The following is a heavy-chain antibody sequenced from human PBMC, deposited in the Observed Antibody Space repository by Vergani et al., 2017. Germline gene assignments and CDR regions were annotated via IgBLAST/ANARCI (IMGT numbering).Heavy chain of an antibody. D-gene: IGHD6-19*01. CDR3: ARPLYSSGWYYFDY. V-gene: IGHV1-69*13. CDR1: GYTFTSYG. CDR2: IIPTFGTA. J-gene: IGHJ4*02. Sequence: QVQLVQSGAEVKKPGASVKVSCKASGYTFTSYGISWVRQAPGQGLEWMGGIIPTFGTANYAQKFQGRVTITADESTSTGYMELSSLRSEDTAVYYCARPLYSSGWYYFDYWGQGTLVTVSS.